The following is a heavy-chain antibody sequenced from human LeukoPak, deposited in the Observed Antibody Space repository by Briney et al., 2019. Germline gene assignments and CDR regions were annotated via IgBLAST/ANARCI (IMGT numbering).Heavy chain of an antibody. CDR3: GGVRDYGGIGEDY. J-gene: IGHJ4*02. CDR1: GGTFSSYA. Sequence: ASVKVSCKASGGTFSSYAISWVRQAPGQGLECMGWISAYNGNTNYAQRFQGRVTMTTDTSTSTAYMELMSLRSDDTAVYYCGGVRDYGGIGEDYWGQGTLVTVSS. V-gene: IGHV1-18*01. D-gene: IGHD3-16*01. CDR2: ISAYNGNT.